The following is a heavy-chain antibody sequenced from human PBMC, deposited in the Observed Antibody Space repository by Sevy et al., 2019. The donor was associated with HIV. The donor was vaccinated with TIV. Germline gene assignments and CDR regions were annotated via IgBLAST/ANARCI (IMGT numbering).Heavy chain of an antibody. CDR2: FDPEDGET. V-gene: IGHV1-24*01. D-gene: IGHD3-22*01. CDR3: ATTKDYYDNGGDPFDY. CDR1: GYTLTKLS. Sequence: ASVKVSCKVSGYTLTKLSMHWVRQAPGKWLEWMGSFDPEDGETIHAQRFQGRLSMTEDTSTETAYMEMSSLNSEDTAVYYCATTKDYYDNGGDPFDYWGQGSLVTVSS. J-gene: IGHJ4*02.